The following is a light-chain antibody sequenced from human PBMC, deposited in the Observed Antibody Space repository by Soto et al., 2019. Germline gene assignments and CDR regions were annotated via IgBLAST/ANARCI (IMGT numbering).Light chain of an antibody. V-gene: IGLV4-69*01. J-gene: IGLJ2*01. CDR3: QTWDTGISVV. CDR2: LNNDGSH. Sequence: QLVLTQSPSASASLGASVKLTCTLSSGHSNYAIAWHQQQPEKGPRYLMKLNNDGSHSKGDGIPDRFSGSSSGAERYLTISSLQSEDEGDYYCQTWDTGISVVFGGGTKVTVL. CDR1: SGHSNYA.